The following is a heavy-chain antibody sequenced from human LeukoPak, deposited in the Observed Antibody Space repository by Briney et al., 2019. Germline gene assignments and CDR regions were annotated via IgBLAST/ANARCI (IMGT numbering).Heavy chain of an antibody. CDR2: ISRDGSKI. CDR1: GFTLSSSW. CDR3: VRADSE. D-gene: IGHD1-26*01. Sequence: PGGSLRLSCAASGFTLSSSWMHWVRQVPGKGLEWVSLISRDGSKIGYADSVKGRFTISRDIASNMLYLQMNSLIAEDTALYYCVRADSEWGQGTLVTVSS. V-gene: IGHV3-74*01. J-gene: IGHJ4*02.